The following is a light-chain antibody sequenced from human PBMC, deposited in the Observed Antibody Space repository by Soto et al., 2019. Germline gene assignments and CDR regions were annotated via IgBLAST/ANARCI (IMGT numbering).Light chain of an antibody. V-gene: IGKV1-5*01. CDR1: QSISSW. J-gene: IGKJ1*01. Sequence: DIQMTQSPSTLSASIGDRVTITCRASQSISSWLAWYQQKPGKAPKFLIYDASALESGVPSRFSGSGSGTAFTLAISSLQPDDFATYYCQHYNSYSEAFGQGTKVDIK. CDR3: QHYNSYSEA. CDR2: DAS.